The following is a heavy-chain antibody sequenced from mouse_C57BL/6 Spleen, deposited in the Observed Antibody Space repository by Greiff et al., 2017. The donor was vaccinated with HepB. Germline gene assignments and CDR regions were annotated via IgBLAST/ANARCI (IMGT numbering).Heavy chain of an antibody. CDR1: GYTFTSYW. CDR3: ARHSSGAWFAY. J-gene: IGHJ3*01. V-gene: IGHV1-64*01. Sequence: VQLQQPGAELVKPGASVKMSCKASGYTFTSYWITWVKQRPGQGLEWIGMIHPNSGSTNYNEKFKSKATLTVDKSSSTAYMQLSSLTSEDSAVYYCARHSSGAWFAYWGQGTLVTVSA. D-gene: IGHD3-2*02. CDR2: IHPNSGST.